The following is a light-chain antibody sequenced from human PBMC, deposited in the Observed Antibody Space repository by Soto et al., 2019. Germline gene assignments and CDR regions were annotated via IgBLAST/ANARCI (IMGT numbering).Light chain of an antibody. CDR3: ATWDDSLNGVL. CDR1: SSNIGGNT. Sequence: QSVLTQPPSASGTPGQRVTISWSGSSSNIGGNTVNWYQQLPGTAPKLLIHGDTLRPSGVPDRFSGSKSGTSASLAISGLQSEDEAEYYCATWDDSLNGVLFCGGTKLTVL. V-gene: IGLV1-44*01. J-gene: IGLJ2*01. CDR2: GDT.